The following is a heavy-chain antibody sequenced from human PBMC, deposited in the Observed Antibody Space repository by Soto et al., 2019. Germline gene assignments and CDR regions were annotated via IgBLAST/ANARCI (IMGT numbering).Heavy chain of an antibody. CDR1: DASISGHY. CDR3: ARGRGELDY. D-gene: IGHD1-26*01. V-gene: IGHV4-59*11. CDR2: IFSSGNT. J-gene: IGHJ4*02. Sequence: QVHLQESGPRLVKPSETVSLTCAVSDASISGHYWSWIRQPPGKGLEWIGYIFSSGNTNYNPSLKSRVSISVDTSKNQISLKLSSVTAADTAVYYCARGRGELDYWGQGTLVTVSS.